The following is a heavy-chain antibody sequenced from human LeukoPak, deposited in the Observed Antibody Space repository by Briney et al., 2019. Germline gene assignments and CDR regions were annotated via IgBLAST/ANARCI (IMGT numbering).Heavy chain of an antibody. CDR1: GFTFSSYW. CDR3: ARGVAAAGDAFDI. J-gene: IGHJ3*02. Sequence: PGGSLRLSCAASGFTFSSYWMSWVRQAPGKGLEWVANIKQDGSEKYYVDSVKGRFTISRDNAKNSLYLQMNSLRAEDTAVYYCARGVAAAGDAFDIWGQGTMVTVSS. CDR2: IKQDGSEK. D-gene: IGHD6-13*01. V-gene: IGHV3-7*03.